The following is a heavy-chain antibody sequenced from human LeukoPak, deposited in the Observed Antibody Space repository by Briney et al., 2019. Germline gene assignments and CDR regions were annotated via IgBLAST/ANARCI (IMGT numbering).Heavy chain of an antibody. V-gene: IGHV3-20*04. CDR2: INWNGGST. J-gene: IGHJ4*02. CDR3: ARVSRSSSSWYADY. CDR1: GFTFDDYG. Sequence: GGSLRLSCAASGFTFDDYGMSWVRQAPGKGLEWVSGINWNGGSTGYADSVKGRFTISRDNAKNSLYLQMNSLRAEDTALYCCARVSRSSSSWYADYWGQGTLVTVSS. D-gene: IGHD6-13*01.